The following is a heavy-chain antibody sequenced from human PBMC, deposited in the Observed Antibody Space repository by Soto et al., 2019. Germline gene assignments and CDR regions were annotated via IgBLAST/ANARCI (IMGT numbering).Heavy chain of an antibody. CDR3: AREKDGTGTYTFDH. CDR2: INPNSGGT. V-gene: IGHV1-2*04. D-gene: IGHD3-10*01. CDR1: GYTFTAYY. Sequence: ASLKVSCKASGYTFTAYYIHWVRQAPGQGPEWMGWINPNSGGTNYVQKFQGWVTMTRDTSISTAYMELSRLRSDDTAVYYCAREKDGTGTYTFDHWGQGSLVTVSS. J-gene: IGHJ4*02.